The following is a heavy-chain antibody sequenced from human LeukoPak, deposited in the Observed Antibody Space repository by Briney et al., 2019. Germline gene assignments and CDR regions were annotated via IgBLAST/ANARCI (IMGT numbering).Heavy chain of an antibody. J-gene: IGHJ6*02. D-gene: IGHD2-2*01. V-gene: IGHV4-39*01. CDR3: ARHEGYCSSTSCYQLYYGMDV. CDR1: GGSISSSSYY. CDR2: IYYSGST. Sequence: PSGTLSLTCTVSGGSISSSSYYWGWIRQPPGKGLEWIGSIYYSGSTYYNPSLKSRVTISVDTSKNQFSLKLSSVTAAATAVYYCARHEGYCSSTSCYQLYYGMDVWGQGTTVTVSS.